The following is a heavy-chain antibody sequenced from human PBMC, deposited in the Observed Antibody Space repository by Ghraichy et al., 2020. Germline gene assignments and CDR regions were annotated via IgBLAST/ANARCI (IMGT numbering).Heavy chain of an antibody. CDR1: GFTFSGSA. CDR3: TTDIVAVGPVF. D-gene: IGHD5-12*01. Sequence: KVSCAASGFTFSGSAMHWVRQASGKGLEWVGRIRSKPKNYATAYAASVKGRFTISRDDSKNTTYLQMNSLKTEDTAMYYCTTDIVAVGPVFWGQGTLVTVSS. V-gene: IGHV3-73*01. CDR2: IRSKPKNYAT. J-gene: IGHJ1*01.